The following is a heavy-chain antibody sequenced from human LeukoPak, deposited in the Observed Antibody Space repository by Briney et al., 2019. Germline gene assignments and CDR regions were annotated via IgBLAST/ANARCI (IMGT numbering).Heavy chain of an antibody. J-gene: IGHJ6*02. D-gene: IGHD2-2*02. CDR1: GYTFTGYY. CDR2: INPNSGGT. V-gene: IGHV1-2*02. Sequence: GASVKVSCKASGYTFTGYYMHWVRQAPGQGLEWMGWINPNSGGTNYAQKFQGRVTMIRDTSISTAYMELSRLRSDDTAVYYCARGWGYCSSTSCYNYYGMDVWGQGTTVTVSS. CDR3: ARGWGYCSSTSCYNYYGMDV.